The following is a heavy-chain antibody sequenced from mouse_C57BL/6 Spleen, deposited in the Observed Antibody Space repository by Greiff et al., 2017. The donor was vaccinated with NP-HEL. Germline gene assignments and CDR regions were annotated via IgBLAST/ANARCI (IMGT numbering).Heavy chain of an antibody. V-gene: IGHV1-15*01. CDR3: TMGYYGLDY. CDR1: GYTFTDYE. CDR2: IAPETGGT. D-gene: IGHD1-2*01. J-gene: IGHJ2*01. Sequence: QVQLQQSGAELVRPGASVTLSCKASGYTFTDYEMHWVKQTPVHGLEWIGAIAPETGGTAYNQKFKGKAILTADKSSSTAYMELRSLTSEDSAVYYCTMGYYGLDYWGQGTTLTVSS.